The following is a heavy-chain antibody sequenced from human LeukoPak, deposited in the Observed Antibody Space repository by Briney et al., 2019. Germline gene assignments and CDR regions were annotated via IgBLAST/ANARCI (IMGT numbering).Heavy chain of an antibody. CDR2: ISSSTGYI. D-gene: IGHD1-7*01. J-gene: IGHJ3*02. Sequence: PGGSLRLSCAASGFTFSSHGMNWVRQAPGKGRGWVSAISSSTGYIYYADSVKGRFTIYRDNAKNSLYLQMNSLRAEEPAVYYCARVALGLRGAFDIWGQGTMVTVSS. V-gene: IGHV3-21*01. CDR1: GFTFSSHG. CDR3: ARVALGLRGAFDI.